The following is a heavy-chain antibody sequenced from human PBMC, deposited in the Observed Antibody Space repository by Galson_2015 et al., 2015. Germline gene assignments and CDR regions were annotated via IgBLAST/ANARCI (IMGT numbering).Heavy chain of an antibody. CDR1: GFTFSSYG. V-gene: IGHV3-33*01. CDR2: IWYDGSNK. CDR3: ARAYSSSWYESWFDP. Sequence: SLRLSCAASGFTFSSYGMHWVRQAPGKGLEWVAVIWYDGSNKYYADSVKGRFTISRDNSKNTLYLQMNSLRAEDTAVYYCARAYSSSWYESWFDPWGQGTLVTVSS. D-gene: IGHD6-13*01. J-gene: IGHJ5*02.